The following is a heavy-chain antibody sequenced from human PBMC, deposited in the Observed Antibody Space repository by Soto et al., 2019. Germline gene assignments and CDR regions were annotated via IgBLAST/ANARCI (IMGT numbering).Heavy chain of an antibody. J-gene: IGHJ4*02. CDR1: GYTFTGYY. CDR3: ARERLGHSSSPNYFDY. CDR2: IIPILGIA. V-gene: IGHV1-69*04. Sequence: SVKVSCKASGYTFTGYYMHWVRQAPGQGLEWMGRIIPILGIANYAQKFQGRVTITADKSTSTAYMELSSLRSEDTAVYYCARERLGHSSSPNYFDYWGQGTLVTVS. D-gene: IGHD6-6*01.